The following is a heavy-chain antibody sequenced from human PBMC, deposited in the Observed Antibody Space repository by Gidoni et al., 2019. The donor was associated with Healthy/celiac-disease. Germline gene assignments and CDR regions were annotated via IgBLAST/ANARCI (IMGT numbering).Heavy chain of an antibody. V-gene: IGHV1-69*01. CDR3: ARGRGQLGLYYYYGMDV. D-gene: IGHD6-6*01. Sequence: QVQLVQSGAEVKKHGSSVKVSCKASGGTFSSYAISWVRQAPGQGLEWMGGIIPIFGTANYAQKFQGRVTITADESTSTAYMELSSLRSEDTAVYYCARGRGQLGLYYYYGMDVWGQGTTVTVSS. CDR1: GGTFSSYA. CDR2: IIPIFGTA. J-gene: IGHJ6*02.